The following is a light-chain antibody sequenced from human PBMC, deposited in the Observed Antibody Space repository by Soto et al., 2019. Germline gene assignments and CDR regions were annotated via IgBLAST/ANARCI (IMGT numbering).Light chain of an antibody. CDR1: HSINSW. CDR2: RAS. J-gene: IGKJ2*01. Sequence: DTQMTQSPSTLSASVGDRVTITCRASHSINSWLAWYQQKPGKAPNLLIHRASTLQSGVPSRFSGSGSGTEFTLTITSLKPDDFATYSCQHYNTFPYTFGQGTKLEIK. CDR3: QHYNTFPYT. V-gene: IGKV1-5*03.